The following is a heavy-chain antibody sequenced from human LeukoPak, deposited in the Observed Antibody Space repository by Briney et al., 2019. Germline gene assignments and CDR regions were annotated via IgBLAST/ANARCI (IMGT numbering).Heavy chain of an antibody. CDR2: IYPGDSDT. Sequence: HGESLKISCKGSGYSFMTYWIGWVRQMPGEGLEWMGIIYPGDSDTRYSPSFQGQVTISADKSISTAYLQWSSLTASDTAMYYCARLGLQVPAAMDYYYYYMDVWGKGTTVTVSS. D-gene: IGHD2-2*01. V-gene: IGHV5-51*01. CDR3: ARLGLQVPAAMDYYYYYMDV. J-gene: IGHJ6*03. CDR1: GYSFMTYW.